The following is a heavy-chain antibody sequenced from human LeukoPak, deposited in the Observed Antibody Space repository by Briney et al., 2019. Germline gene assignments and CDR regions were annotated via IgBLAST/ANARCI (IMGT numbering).Heavy chain of an antibody. CDR2: ISSSSSYI. Sequence: GGSLRLSCAASGFTFSSYSMNWVRQAPGKGLEWVSSISSSSSYIYYADSVKGRFTISRDNAKNSLYLQMNSLRAEDTAVYYCAKDKDSGYGDAFDIWGQETMVTVSS. CDR3: AKDKDSGYGDAFDI. D-gene: IGHD5-12*01. CDR1: GFTFSSYS. V-gene: IGHV3-21*04. J-gene: IGHJ3*02.